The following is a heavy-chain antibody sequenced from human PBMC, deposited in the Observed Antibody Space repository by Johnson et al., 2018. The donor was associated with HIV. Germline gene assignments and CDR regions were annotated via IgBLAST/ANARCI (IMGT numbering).Heavy chain of an antibody. CDR1: GFTVSSNY. CDR3: AKDPPGVDDIHAFDI. V-gene: IGHV3-66*02. CDR2: IYSGGST. Sequence: VQLVESGGGLVQPGGSLRLSCAASGFTVSSNYMSWVRQAPGKGLEWVSVIYSGGSTYYADSVKGLFTISRDTSKNTLYLQMNSLRAEDTTVYYCAKDPPGVDDIHAFDIWGQGTMVTVSS. J-gene: IGHJ3*02. D-gene: IGHD3-9*01.